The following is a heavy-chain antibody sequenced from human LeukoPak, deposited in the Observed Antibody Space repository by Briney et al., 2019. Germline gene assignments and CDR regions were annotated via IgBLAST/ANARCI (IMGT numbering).Heavy chain of an antibody. J-gene: IGHJ4*02. CDR2: IYTSGST. Sequence: PSETLSLTCAVYGGSFSGYYWSWIRQPAGKGLEWIGRIYTSGSTNYNPSLKSRVTMSVDTSKNQFSLKLSSVTAADTAVYYCAREALFYYFDYWGQGTLVTVSS. V-gene: IGHV4-4*07. CDR1: GGSFSGYY. D-gene: IGHD3-10*02. CDR3: AREALFYYFDY.